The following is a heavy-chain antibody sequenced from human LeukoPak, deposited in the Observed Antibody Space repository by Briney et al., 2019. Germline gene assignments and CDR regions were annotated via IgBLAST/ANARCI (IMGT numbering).Heavy chain of an antibody. CDR1: GGSFSGYY. D-gene: IGHD3-16*02. V-gene: IGHV4-34*01. J-gene: IGHJ4*02. CDR2: INHSGST. CDR3: ARRGRYDYVWGSYRPLPFDY. Sequence: SETLSLTCAVYGGSFSGYYWSWIRQPPGKGLEWIGEINHSGSTNYNPSLKGRVTISVDTSKNQFSLKLSSVTAADTAVYYCARRGRYDYVWGSYRPLPFDYWGQGTLVTVSS.